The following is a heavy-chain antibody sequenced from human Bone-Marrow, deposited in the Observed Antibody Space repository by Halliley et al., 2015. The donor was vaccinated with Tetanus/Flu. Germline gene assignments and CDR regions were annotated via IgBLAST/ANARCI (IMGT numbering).Heavy chain of an antibody. Sequence: GWVALIWHDGTLKGYADTVKGRFSISRDNSNNTLYLQMTSLRFEDTAVYYCAREPHYHTYAMDVWGQGATVTVSS. J-gene: IGHJ6*02. CDR3: AREPHYHTYAMDV. V-gene: IGHV3-33*01. CDR2: IWHDGTLK. D-gene: IGHD3-10*01.